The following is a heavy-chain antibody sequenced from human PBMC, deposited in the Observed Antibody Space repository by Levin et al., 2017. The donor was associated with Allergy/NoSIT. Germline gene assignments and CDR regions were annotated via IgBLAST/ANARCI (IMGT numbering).Heavy chain of an antibody. Sequence: PSQTLSLTCTVSGGSISSYYWSWIRQPPGKGLEWIGYIYYSGSTNYNPSLKSRVTISVDTSKNQFSLKLSSVTAADTAVYYCARVALAYCGGDCYTFDYWGQGTLVTVSS. CDR3: ARVALAYCGGDCYTFDY. CDR1: GGSISSYY. J-gene: IGHJ4*02. CDR2: IYYSGST. D-gene: IGHD2-21*02. V-gene: IGHV4-59*01.